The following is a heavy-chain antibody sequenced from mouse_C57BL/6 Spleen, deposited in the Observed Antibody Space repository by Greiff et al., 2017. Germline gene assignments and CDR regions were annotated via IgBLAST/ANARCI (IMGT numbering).Heavy chain of an antibody. CDR3: ARDTVVATNFDV. Sequence: EVQLQQSGPGLVKPSQSLSLTCSVTGYSITSGYYWNWIRQFPGNKLEWMGYISYDGSNNYNPSLKNRISITRDTSKNQFFLKLNSVTTEDTATYYCARDTVVATNFDVCGTETTGTVSS. CDR1: GYSITSGYY. CDR2: ISYDGSN. V-gene: IGHV3-6*01. D-gene: IGHD1-1*01. J-gene: IGHJ1*03.